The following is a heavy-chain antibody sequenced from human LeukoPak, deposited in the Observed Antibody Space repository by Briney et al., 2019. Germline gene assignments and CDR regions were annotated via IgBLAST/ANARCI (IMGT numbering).Heavy chain of an antibody. CDR3: ARVGECELALKWPLFDY. V-gene: IGHV5-51*01. CDR1: GYSFTSYW. J-gene: IGHJ4*02. CDR2: IYPGDSDT. Sequence: GESLQISCKSSGYSFTSYWIGWVRQMPGKGLEWMGIIYPGDSDTRYSPSFQGQVTISADKSISTAYLQWSSLKASNTAMNYDARVGECELALKWPLFDYWGQGTLVTVSS. D-gene: IGHD3-10*01.